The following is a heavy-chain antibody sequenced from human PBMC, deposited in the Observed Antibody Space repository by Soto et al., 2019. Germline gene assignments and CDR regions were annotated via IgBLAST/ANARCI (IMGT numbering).Heavy chain of an antibody. J-gene: IGHJ6*02. D-gene: IGHD4-17*01. V-gene: IGHV3-33*01. Sequence: QMQLVESGGGVVQPGRSLRLSCAASGFTFRSYGIHWVRQAPGKGLEWVALIWFDGSKKYYVDSVKGRFAVSRDNSKNTLDLKMNSLRVEDTAVYYCARDRLVPYGYGMAVWGQGTTVTVSS. CDR2: IWFDGSKK. CDR3: ARDRLVPYGYGMAV. CDR1: GFTFRSYG.